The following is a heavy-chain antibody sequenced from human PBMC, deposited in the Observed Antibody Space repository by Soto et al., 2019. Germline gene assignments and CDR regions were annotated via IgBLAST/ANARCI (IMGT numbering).Heavy chain of an antibody. J-gene: IGHJ4*02. Sequence: ASVKVSCKASGFTFTSYAMHWVRQAPGQRLEWMGWINAGNGNTKYSQKFQGRVTITRDTSASTAYMELSSLRSEDTAVYYCARVTGYYAPDYWGQGTLVTVSS. CDR1: GFTFTSYA. V-gene: IGHV1-3*01. CDR3: ARVTGYYAPDY. CDR2: INAGNGNT. D-gene: IGHD3-9*01.